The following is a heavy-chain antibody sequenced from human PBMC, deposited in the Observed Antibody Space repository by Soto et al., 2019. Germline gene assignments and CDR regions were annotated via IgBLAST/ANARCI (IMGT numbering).Heavy chain of an antibody. Sequence: PSETLSLTCAVSGGSISRTNWWNWVRQSPGKGLEWIGEIYHTGTTNYNPSLKSRVTISVDRSRNQFSLELTSVTAADTALYFCASSVGSRLGYAFDISGPGTVLTV. V-gene: IGHV4-4*02. CDR1: GGSISRTNW. CDR3: ASSVGSRLGYAFDI. J-gene: IGHJ3*02. CDR2: IYHTGTT. D-gene: IGHD6-25*01.